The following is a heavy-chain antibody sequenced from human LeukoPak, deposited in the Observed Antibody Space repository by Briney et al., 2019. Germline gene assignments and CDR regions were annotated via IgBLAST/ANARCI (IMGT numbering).Heavy chain of an antibody. CDR1: GYTFTGYY. CDR3: ATSFDCSGYLTPIPYNWFDP. CDR2: IIPIFGTA. V-gene: IGHV1-69*13. Sequence: SVKVSCKASGYTFTGYYMHWVRQAPGQGLEWMGGIIPIFGTANYAQKFQGRVTITADESTSTAYMELSSLRSEDTAVYYCATSFDCSGYLTPIPYNWFDPWGQGTLVTVSS. D-gene: IGHD3-22*01. J-gene: IGHJ5*02.